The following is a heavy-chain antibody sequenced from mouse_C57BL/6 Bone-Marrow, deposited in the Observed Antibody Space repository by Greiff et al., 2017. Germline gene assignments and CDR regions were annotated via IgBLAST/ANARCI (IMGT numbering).Heavy chain of an antibody. CDR3: VPLTTVVGDG. CDR1: GFSLTSYG. CDR2: IWSGGST. Sequence: QVQLQQSGPGLVQPSQSLSITCTVSGFSLTSYGVHWVRQSPGKGLEWLGVIWSGGSTDYNAAFISRLSISKDNSKSQVFFKMNSLEADDTAIYYCVPLTTVVGDGWGTGTTLTVSS. V-gene: IGHV2-2*01. D-gene: IGHD1-1*01. J-gene: IGHJ2*01.